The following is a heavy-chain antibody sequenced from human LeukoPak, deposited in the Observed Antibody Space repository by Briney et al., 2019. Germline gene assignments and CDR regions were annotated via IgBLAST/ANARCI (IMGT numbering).Heavy chain of an antibody. V-gene: IGHV3-21*01. Sequence: GGSLRLSCEASGFSFSSYNMDWVRQTPGKGLEWISSITTSSTYTFYADSVKGRFTISRDNAKNSLYLQMNSLRAEDTAVYYCARDHRGIYSPFDYWGQGTLVTVSS. CDR1: GFSFSSYN. CDR3: ARDHRGIYSPFDY. CDR2: ITTSSTYT. J-gene: IGHJ4*02. D-gene: IGHD2-21*01.